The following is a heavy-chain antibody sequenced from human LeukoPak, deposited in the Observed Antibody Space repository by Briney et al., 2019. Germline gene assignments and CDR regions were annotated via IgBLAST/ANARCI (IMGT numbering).Heavy chain of an antibody. Sequence: SVKVSCKASGGTFSSYAISWVRQAPGQGLEWMGGIIPIFGTANYAQKFQGRVTITADKSTSTAYMELSSLRSEDTAVYYCAREGTGYYYFDYWGQGTVVTVSS. D-gene: IGHD3-9*01. CDR2: IIPIFGTA. J-gene: IGHJ4*02. CDR1: GGTFSSYA. CDR3: AREGTGYYYFDY. V-gene: IGHV1-69*06.